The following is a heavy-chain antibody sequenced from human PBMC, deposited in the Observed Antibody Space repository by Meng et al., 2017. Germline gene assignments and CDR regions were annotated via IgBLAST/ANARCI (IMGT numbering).Heavy chain of an antibody. J-gene: IGHJ4*02. V-gene: IGHV4-34*01. D-gene: IGHD6-6*01. CDR3: ARRGIAARPFYY. Sequence: VQLPQWGGGLLKPSETLSLTCAVYGGSFSGYYWSWIRQPPGKGLEWIGEINHSGSTNYNPSLKSRVTISVDTSKNQFSLKLSSVTAADTAVYYCARRGIAARPFYYWGQGTLVTVSS. CDR1: GGSFSGYY. CDR2: INHSGST.